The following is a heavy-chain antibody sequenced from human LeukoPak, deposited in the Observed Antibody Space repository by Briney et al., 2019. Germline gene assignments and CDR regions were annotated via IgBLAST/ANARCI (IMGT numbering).Heavy chain of an antibody. D-gene: IGHD3-10*01. CDR2: ISYDGSNK. CDR3: ARDHRDSGRGAFDI. CDR1: GFTFSSYA. Sequence: GGSLRLSCAASGFTFSSYAMHWVRQAPGKGLEWVAVISYDGSNKYYADSVKGRFTISRDNARNSLSLQMNSLRAEDTAIYYCARDHRDSGRGAFDIWGQGTGVTVSS. J-gene: IGHJ3*02. V-gene: IGHV3-30*04.